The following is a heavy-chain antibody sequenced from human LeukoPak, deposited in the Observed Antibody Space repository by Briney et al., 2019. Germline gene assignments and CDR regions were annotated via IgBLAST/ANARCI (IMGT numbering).Heavy chain of an antibody. Sequence: PSETLSLTCTVSDGSISSYYWSWIRQPPGKGLEWIGYIYYSGSTNYNPSLKSRVTISVDTSKNQFSLKLSSVTAADTAVYYCARGGDYYDSSAYYDYWGQGTLVTVSS. J-gene: IGHJ4*02. CDR3: ARGGDYYDSSAYYDY. V-gene: IGHV4-59*12. CDR2: IYYSGST. CDR1: DGSISSYY. D-gene: IGHD3-22*01.